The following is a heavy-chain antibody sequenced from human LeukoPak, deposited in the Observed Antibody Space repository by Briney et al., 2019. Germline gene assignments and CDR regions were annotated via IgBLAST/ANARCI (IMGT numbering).Heavy chain of an antibody. CDR1: GFTFSRYG. D-gene: IGHD3-22*01. CDR3: ARADDSSGYYRISIDY. Sequence: GGSLRLSCAASGFTFSRYGMHWVRQAPGKGLEWVAVIWYDGSNKYYADSVKGRFTISRDNSKNTLYLQMNSLRGEDTPVYYCARADDSSGYYRISIDYWGQGNRVTVSS. CDR2: IWYDGSNK. J-gene: IGHJ4*02. V-gene: IGHV3-33*01.